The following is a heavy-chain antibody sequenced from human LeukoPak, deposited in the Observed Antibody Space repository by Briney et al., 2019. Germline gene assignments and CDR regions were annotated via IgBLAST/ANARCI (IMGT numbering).Heavy chain of an antibody. Sequence: GGSLRLSCAASGFIVRNYYLSWVRQAPGKGLEWVSVIYSGGSTYYADSVKGRFTISRDNSKNTLYLQMNSLRAEDTAVYYCAKDRPYACSGGSCYSGYFDYWGQGTLVTVSS. CDR1: GFIVRNYY. CDR2: IYSGGST. V-gene: IGHV3-53*01. CDR3: AKDRPYACSGGSCYSGYFDY. J-gene: IGHJ4*02. D-gene: IGHD2-15*01.